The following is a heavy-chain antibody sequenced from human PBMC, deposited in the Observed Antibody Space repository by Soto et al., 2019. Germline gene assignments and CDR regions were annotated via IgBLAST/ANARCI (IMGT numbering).Heavy chain of an antibody. CDR3: ARHVVVRGDTGDGLDY. J-gene: IGHJ4*02. CDR1: GGSISSSSYY. V-gene: IGHV4-39*01. D-gene: IGHD3-10*01. Sequence: SETLSLTCTVSGGSISSSSYYWGWIRQPPGKGLEWIGSIYYSGSTYYNPSLKSRVTISVDTSKNQFSLKLSSVTAADTAVYYCARHVVVRGDTGDGLDYWGQGTLVTVSS. CDR2: IYYSGST.